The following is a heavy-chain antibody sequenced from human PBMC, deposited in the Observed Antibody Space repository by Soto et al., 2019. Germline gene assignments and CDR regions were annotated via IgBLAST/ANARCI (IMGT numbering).Heavy chain of an antibody. CDR2: VYYSGGA. CDR1: GVSIHNSHSF. D-gene: IGHD3-16*01. Sequence: PSETLSLTCTVSGVSIHNSHSFWGWIRQPPGKGLEFIGTVYYSGGANYNPSLKSRVTISVDTSKNQFSLKLSSVTAADTAVYYCARGGGFNDYVWGSYNWFDPWGQGTLVTVSS. V-gene: IGHV4-39*07. J-gene: IGHJ5*02. CDR3: ARGGGFNDYVWGSYNWFDP.